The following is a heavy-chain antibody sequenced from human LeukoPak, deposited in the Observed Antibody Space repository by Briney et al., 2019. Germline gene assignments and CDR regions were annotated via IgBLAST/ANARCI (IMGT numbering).Heavy chain of an antibody. CDR3: ARATVTRNWFDP. CDR1: GGSISSSSYY. Sequence: SETLSLTCTVSGGSISSSSYYWGWIRQPPGKGLEWIGSIYYSGSTYYNPSLKSRVTISVGTSKNQFSLKLSSVTAADTAVYYCARATVTRNWFDPWGQGTLVTVSS. D-gene: IGHD4-11*01. CDR2: IYYSGST. V-gene: IGHV4-39*07. J-gene: IGHJ5*02.